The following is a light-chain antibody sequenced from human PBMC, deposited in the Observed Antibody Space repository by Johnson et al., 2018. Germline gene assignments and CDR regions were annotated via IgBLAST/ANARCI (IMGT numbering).Light chain of an antibody. J-gene: IGLJ1*01. Sequence: QSVLTQPTSVSAAPGQKVTISCSGSSSNIGNNYVSWYQQLPGTAPKLLIYENNKRPSGIPDRFSGSKSGTSATLGITGLQTGAEADYYCGTWDSSLSAGNVFGTGTKVTVL. CDR1: SSNIGNNY. V-gene: IGLV1-51*02. CDR2: ENN. CDR3: GTWDSSLSAGNV.